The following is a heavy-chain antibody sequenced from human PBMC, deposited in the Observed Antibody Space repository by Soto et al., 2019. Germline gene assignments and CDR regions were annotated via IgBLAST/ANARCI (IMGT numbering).Heavy chain of an antibody. V-gene: IGHV4-31*03. D-gene: IGHD2-15*01. Sequence: PSETLSLTCTVSGGSISSGGYYWSWIRQHPGKGLEWIGYIYYSGSTYYNPSLKSRVTISVDTSKNQFSLKLSSVTAADTAVYYCARAPGAPHCSGGSCYFDYWGQGTLVTVSS. J-gene: IGHJ4*02. CDR1: GGSISSGGYY. CDR3: ARAPGAPHCSGGSCYFDY. CDR2: IYYSGST.